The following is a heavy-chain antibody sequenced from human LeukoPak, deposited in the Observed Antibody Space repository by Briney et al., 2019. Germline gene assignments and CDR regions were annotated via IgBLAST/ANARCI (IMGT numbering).Heavy chain of an antibody. J-gene: IGHJ4*02. V-gene: IGHV3-48*02. Sequence: GGSLRLSWAASGFTFSVYSVNWVRQAPGKGLEWVAYFRRSGSPIYCADSVKGRFTISRDNAKNSLYLQMNSLRDEDTAVYYCVRDPDALDFWGQGTPVTVSS. CDR1: GFTFSVYS. CDR3: VRDPDALDF. CDR2: FRRSGSPI.